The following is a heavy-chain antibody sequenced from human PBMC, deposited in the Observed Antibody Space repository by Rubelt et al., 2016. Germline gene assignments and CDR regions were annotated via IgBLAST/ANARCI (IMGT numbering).Heavy chain of an antibody. CDR1: GGSISSSSYY. V-gene: IGHV4-39*07. CDR3: ARDDTAMVTGGAFDI. D-gene: IGHD5-18*01. J-gene: IGHJ3*02. CDR2: IYYNGST. Sequence: QLQLQESGPGLVKPSETLSLTCTVSGGSISSSSYYWGWIRQPPGKGLEWIGSIYYNGSTSSNPSLKSQVTISVVTAKNQFSLKLSSVTAADTAVYYCARDDTAMVTGGAFDIWGQGTMVTVSS.